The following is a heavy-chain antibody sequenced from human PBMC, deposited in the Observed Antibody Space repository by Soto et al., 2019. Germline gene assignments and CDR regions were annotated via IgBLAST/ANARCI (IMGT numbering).Heavy chain of an antibody. Sequence: QVTVKESGPVLVKPTETLTLTCTVSGFSLSNAGWGVSWIRQPPGKALEWLAHIFSNDEKSYSTSLKTRLTISKDTSKSQVVRTMTNMDPVDTATYYCASTYSTSWYWFDPWGQGTLVTVSS. J-gene: IGHJ5*02. D-gene: IGHD6-13*01. CDR2: IFSNDEK. CDR1: GFSLSNAGWG. V-gene: IGHV2-26*04. CDR3: ASTYSTSWYWFDP.